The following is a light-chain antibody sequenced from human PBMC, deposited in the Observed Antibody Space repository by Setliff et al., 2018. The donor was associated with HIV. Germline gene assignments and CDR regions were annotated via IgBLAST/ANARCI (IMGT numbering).Light chain of an antibody. V-gene: IGLV2-23*02. J-gene: IGLJ1*01. CDR2: EVS. CDR1: SSDVVAYNL. Sequence: QSVLTQPASVSGSPGQSITISCDGPSSDVVAYNLVSWYQQYPGKAPKVIIYEVSERPSGVSRHFFGSQSGSTSSLTIAGLRAEDEADYYCCSYVTTNNSYVFGTGTKVTV. CDR3: CSYVTTNNSYV.